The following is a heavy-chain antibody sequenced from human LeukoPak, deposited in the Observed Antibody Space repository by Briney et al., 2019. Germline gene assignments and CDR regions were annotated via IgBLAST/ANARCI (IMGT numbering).Heavy chain of an antibody. CDR2: VRYDGSNK. V-gene: IGHV3-30*02. CDR3: ARDYNGTPDY. Sequence: PGGSLRLSCAASGFTFSSYAMHWVRQAPGEGLQWVALVRYDGSNKYYGDSVKGRFTISRDNSKNTLNLQMSSLRGEDTATYYCARDYNGTPDYWGQGTLVTVSS. CDR1: GFTFSSYA. J-gene: IGHJ4*02. D-gene: IGHD1-26*01.